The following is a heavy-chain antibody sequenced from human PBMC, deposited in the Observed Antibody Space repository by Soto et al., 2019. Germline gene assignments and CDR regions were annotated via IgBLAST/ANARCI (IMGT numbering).Heavy chain of an antibody. J-gene: IGHJ5*02. CDR3: ARDGPIDYGDYWFDP. CDR1: GFTFSSYG. V-gene: IGHV3-33*01. D-gene: IGHD4-17*01. Sequence: PGGSLRLSCAASGFTFSSYGMHWVRQAPGKGLEWVAVIWYDGSNKYYADSVKGRFTISRDNSKNTLYLQMNSLRAEDTAVYYCARDGPIDYGDYWFDPWGQGTLVTVSS. CDR2: IWYDGSNK.